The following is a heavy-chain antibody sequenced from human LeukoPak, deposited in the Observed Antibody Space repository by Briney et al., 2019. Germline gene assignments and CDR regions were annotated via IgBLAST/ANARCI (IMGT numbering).Heavy chain of an antibody. J-gene: IGHJ6*02. V-gene: IGHV1-2*04. CDR1: GYTFTGYY. D-gene: IGHD3-10*01. CDR3: ARDHMVRGVIGGMDV. Sequence: GASVKASCKASGYTFTGYYMHWVRQAPGQGLEWMGWINPNSGGTNYAQKFQGWVTMTRDTSISTAYMELSRLRSDDTAVYYCARDHMVRGVIGGMDVWGQGTTVTVSS. CDR2: INPNSGGT.